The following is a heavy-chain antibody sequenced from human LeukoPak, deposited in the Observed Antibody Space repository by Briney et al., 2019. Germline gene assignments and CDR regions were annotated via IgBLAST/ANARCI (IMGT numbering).Heavy chain of an antibody. CDR3: ARGMGSSWPNYYYYGMDV. Sequence: GGSLRLSCAASGFTASSNYMSWVRQAPGKGLEWVSVIYSGGSTYYADSVKGRFTISRHNSKNTLYLQMNSLRAEDTAVYYCARGMGSSWPNYYYYGMDVWGQGTTVTVSS. CDR1: GFTASSNY. V-gene: IGHV3-53*04. J-gene: IGHJ6*02. D-gene: IGHD6-13*01. CDR2: IYSGGST.